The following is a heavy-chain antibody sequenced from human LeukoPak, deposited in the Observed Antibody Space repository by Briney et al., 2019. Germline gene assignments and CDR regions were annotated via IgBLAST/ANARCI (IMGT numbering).Heavy chain of an antibody. CDR1: GYTFTSYG. CDR3: ARGLDIVVVPDWYFDL. Sequence: ASVKVSCKASGYTFTSYGISWVRQAPGQGLEWMGWISAYNGNTNYAQKLQGRVTMTTDTSTSTAYMELRSLRSGDTAVYYCARGLDIVVVPDWYFDLWGRGTLVTVSS. V-gene: IGHV1-18*01. J-gene: IGHJ2*01. CDR2: ISAYNGNT. D-gene: IGHD2-2*03.